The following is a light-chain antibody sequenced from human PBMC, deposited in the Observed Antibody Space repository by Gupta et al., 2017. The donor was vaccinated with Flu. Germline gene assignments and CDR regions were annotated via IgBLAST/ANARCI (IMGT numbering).Light chain of an antibody. V-gene: IGKV1-39*01. CDR1: EKIRNY. CDR2: SAS. CDR3: QQRVSTPYT. J-gene: IGKJ2*01. Sequence: PSTRSASVGDRVIITCRASEKIRNYVNWYQQKPGKAPQLLIYSASSVQSGVPSRFSGGGSGTDFTLIINSLQPEDFATYSCQQRVSTPYTFGQGTMLDVK.